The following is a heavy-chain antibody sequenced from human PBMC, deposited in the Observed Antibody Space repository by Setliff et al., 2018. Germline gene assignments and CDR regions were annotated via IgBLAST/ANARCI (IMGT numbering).Heavy chain of an antibody. D-gene: IGHD6-6*01. CDR2: LSDDGSNE. CDR3: ARALPSIHIDY. Sequence: PGESLKISCAASGFVFGTYGMHWVRQAPVKGLDWVATLSDDGSNEFYADPVKGRFTIFRDNSKNTLYLQMSSLRADDTAMYYCARALPSIHIDYWGQGTLVTVSS. CDR1: GFVFGTYG. J-gene: IGHJ4*02. V-gene: IGHV3-30*03.